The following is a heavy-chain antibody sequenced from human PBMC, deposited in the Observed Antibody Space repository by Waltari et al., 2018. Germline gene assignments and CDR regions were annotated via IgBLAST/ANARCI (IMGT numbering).Heavy chain of an antibody. CDR3: ARGQSNSGSFNWFDP. Sequence: QVQLQQWGAGLLKPSETLSLTCAVYGGSFSGYYWSWIRQPPGKGLEWIGEINHSGSTNYNPSLKSRVTISVDTSKNQFSLKLSSVTAADTAVYYCARGQSNSGSFNWFDPWGQGTLVTVSS. J-gene: IGHJ5*02. D-gene: IGHD3-10*01. V-gene: IGHV4-34*01. CDR2: INHSGST. CDR1: GGSFSGYY.